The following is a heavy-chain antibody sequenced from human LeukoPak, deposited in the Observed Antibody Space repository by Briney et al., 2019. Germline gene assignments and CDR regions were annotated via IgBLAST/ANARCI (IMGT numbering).Heavy chain of an antibody. Sequence: QTGGSLRLSCAASGFTFSSYSMNWVRQAPGKGLEWVSYITSDSSTIYYADSVKGRFTVSRDNAKNSLYLQMNSLRVEDTAVYYCTRRLSVWGQGTLVTVSS. CDR2: ITSDSSTI. J-gene: IGHJ4*02. V-gene: IGHV3-48*04. CDR1: GFTFSSYS. D-gene: IGHD2/OR15-2a*01. CDR3: TRRLSV.